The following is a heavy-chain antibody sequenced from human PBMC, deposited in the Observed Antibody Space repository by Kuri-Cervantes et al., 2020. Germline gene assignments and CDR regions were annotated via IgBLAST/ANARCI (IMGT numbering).Heavy chain of an antibody. J-gene: IGHJ4*02. D-gene: IGHD3-16*01. CDR1: GGSFSGYY. Sequence: ESLKISCAVYGGSFSGYYWSWIRQPPGKGLEWIGEINHSGSTNYNPSLKSRVTISVDTSKNQFSLKLSSVTPADTAIYYCARDGAGLFDDWGQGVLVTVSS. CDR2: INHSGST. CDR3: ARDGAGLFDD. V-gene: IGHV4-34*01.